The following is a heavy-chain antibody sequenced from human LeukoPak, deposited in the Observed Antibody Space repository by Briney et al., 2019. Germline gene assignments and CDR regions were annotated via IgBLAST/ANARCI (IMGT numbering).Heavy chain of an antibody. Sequence: GGSLRLSCAASGFTFSSYSMNWVRQAPGKGLEWVSSISSSSSYIYYADSVKGRFTISRDNAKNSLYLQMNSLRAEDTAVYYCARFDLAEWRYQLLGPYYYYYYYMDVWGKGTTVTVSS. V-gene: IGHV3-21*01. CDR2: ISSSSSYI. D-gene: IGHD2-2*01. CDR1: GFTFSSYS. CDR3: ARFDLAEWRYQLLGPYYYYYYYMDV. J-gene: IGHJ6*03.